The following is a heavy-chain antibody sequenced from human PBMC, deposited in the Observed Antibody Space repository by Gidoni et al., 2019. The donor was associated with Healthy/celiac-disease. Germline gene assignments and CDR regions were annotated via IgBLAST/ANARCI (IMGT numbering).Heavy chain of an antibody. CDR2: IIPIFGTA. CDR3: ARAEGPRVVQLQGWFDP. V-gene: IGHV1-69*01. CDR1: GGNFSSDA. Sequence: QVQLVQSGAEVKKPGSSVKVYCKASGGNFSSDAISWVRQAPGQGLEWMGGIIPIFGTANYAQKFQGRVTITADESTSTAYMELSSLRSEDTAVYYCARAEGPRVVQLQGWFDPWGQGTLVTVSS. D-gene: IGHD2-2*01. J-gene: IGHJ5*02.